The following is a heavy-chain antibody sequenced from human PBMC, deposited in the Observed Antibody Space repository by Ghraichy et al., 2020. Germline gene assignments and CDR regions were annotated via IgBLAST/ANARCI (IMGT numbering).Heavy chain of an antibody. V-gene: IGHV3-48*04. CDR1: GFTFSSYS. J-gene: IGHJ4*02. D-gene: IGHD4-17*01. CDR2: ISLSGTI. Sequence: LSLTCAASGFTFSSYSMIWVRQAPGKGLEWVSYISLSGTIYYADSVKGRFTISRDNAKNSLFLQMNSLRAEDTGVYYCATDQRDYGDAYFDYWGQGTLVTVSS. CDR3: ATDQRDYGDAYFDY.